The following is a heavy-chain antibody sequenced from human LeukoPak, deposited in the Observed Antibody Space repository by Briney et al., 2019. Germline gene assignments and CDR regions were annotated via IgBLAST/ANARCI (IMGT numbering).Heavy chain of an antibody. CDR2: ISGSGGST. CDR1: GFTFSSYA. D-gene: IGHD3-10*01. CDR3: AKDWGGLWFGETLSYYFGY. Sequence: PGGSLRLSCAASGFTFSSYAMSWVRQAPWKGLEWVSAISGSGGSTYYADSVKGRFTISRDNSKNTLYLQMNSLRAEDTAVYYCAKDWGGLWFGETLSYYFGYWGQGTLVTVSS. J-gene: IGHJ4*02. V-gene: IGHV3-23*01.